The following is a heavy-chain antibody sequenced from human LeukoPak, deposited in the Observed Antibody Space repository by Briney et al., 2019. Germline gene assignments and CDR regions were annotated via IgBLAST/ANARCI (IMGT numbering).Heavy chain of an antibody. Sequence: ASVKVSCKASGYTFTSYYMHWVRQAPGQGLEWMGIINPSGGSTSYAQKFQGRVTMTRDMSTSTVYMELSSLRSDDTAVYYCARALAAAGDYWGQGTLVTVSS. CDR2: INPSGGST. CDR3: ARALAAAGDY. V-gene: IGHV1-46*01. J-gene: IGHJ4*02. D-gene: IGHD6-13*01. CDR1: GYTFTSYY.